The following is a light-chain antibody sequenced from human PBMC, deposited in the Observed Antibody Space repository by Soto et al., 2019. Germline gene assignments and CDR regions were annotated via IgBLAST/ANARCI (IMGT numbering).Light chain of an antibody. CDR2: GAS. CDR3: QQYGVSPRT. V-gene: IGKV3-20*01. Sequence: EIVLTQSPATLSLSPGERPTLSCRSSQSVSSSYLAWYQQRPGQAPRLLIYGASSRATGIPDRFSGSGSGTDFSLTISRLEPEDFAVYYCQQYGVSPRTFGQGTKVDIK. CDR1: QSVSSSY. J-gene: IGKJ1*01.